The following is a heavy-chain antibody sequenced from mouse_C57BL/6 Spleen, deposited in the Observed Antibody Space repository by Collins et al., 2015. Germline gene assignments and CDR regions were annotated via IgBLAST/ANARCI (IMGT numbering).Heavy chain of an antibody. Sequence: EVQLQQSGAELVRSGASVKLSCTASGFNIKDYYMHWVKQRPEQGLEWIGWIDPENGDTEYAPKFQGKATMTADTSSNTAYLQLSSLTSEDTAVYYCNAAYGNYGPLYAMDYWGQGTSVTVSS. CDR2: IDPENGDT. V-gene: IGHV14-4*02. CDR1: GFNIKDYY. J-gene: IGHJ4*01. D-gene: IGHD2-10*02. CDR3: NAAYGNYGPLYAMDY.